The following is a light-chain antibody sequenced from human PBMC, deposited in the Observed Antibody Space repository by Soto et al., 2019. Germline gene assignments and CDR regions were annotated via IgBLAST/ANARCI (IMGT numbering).Light chain of an antibody. V-gene: IGKV1-8*01. J-gene: IGKJ3*01. Sequence: AIRMTQSPSSFSASTGDRVTITCRASQGVSNYLACYQQKPGKAPKLQIYAASTLQSGVPSTFIGSGSGTDFTLTISRLQSEDFAMYYCQQYFSYPVTFGPGTKVDIK. CDR2: AAS. CDR3: QQYFSYPVT. CDR1: QGVSNY.